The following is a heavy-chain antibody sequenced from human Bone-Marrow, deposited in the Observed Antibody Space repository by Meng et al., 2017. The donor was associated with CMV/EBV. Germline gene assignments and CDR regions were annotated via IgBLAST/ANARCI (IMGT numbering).Heavy chain of an antibody. CDR2: TRYDGSNK. V-gene: IGHV3-30*02. CDR3: ARDPSAIVGATLDY. Sequence: GESLKISCAASGFIFSSYDMHWVRQAPGKGLEWVAFTRYDGSNKYYADSVKGRFTISRDNAKNSLYLQMNSLRAEDTAVYYCARDPSAIVGATLDYWGQGTLVTVS. J-gene: IGHJ4*02. D-gene: IGHD1-26*01. CDR1: GFIFSSYD.